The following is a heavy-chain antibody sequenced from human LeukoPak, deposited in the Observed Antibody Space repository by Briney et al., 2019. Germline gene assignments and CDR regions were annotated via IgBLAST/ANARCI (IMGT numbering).Heavy chain of an antibody. J-gene: IGHJ5*02. CDR1: GFTFSSYS. Sequence: GGSLRLSCAASGFTFSSYSMNWVRQAPGKGLEWVSSISSSSSYIYYADSVKGRFTISRDNAKNSLYLQMNSLRAEDTAVYYCAISGYVWGSYRYPYNWFDPWGQGTLVTVSS. V-gene: IGHV3-21*01. D-gene: IGHD3-16*02. CDR2: ISSSSSYI. CDR3: AISGYVWGSYRYPYNWFDP.